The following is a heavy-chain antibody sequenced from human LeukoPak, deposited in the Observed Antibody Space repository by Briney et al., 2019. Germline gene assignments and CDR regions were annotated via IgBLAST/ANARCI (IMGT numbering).Heavy chain of an antibody. J-gene: IGHJ4*02. D-gene: IGHD2-2*01. Sequence: SETLSLTCAVYGGSFSGYYWSWIRQPPGKGLEWIGYIYYSGSTNYNPSLKSRVTISVDTSKNQFSLKLSSVTAADTAVYYCARQYQLLSGYFDYWGQGTLVTVSS. CDR1: GGSFSGYY. V-gene: IGHV4-59*08. CDR2: IYYSGST. CDR3: ARQYQLLSGYFDY.